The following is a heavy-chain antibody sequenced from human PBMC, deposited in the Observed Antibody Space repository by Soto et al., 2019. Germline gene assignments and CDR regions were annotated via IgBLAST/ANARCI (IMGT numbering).Heavy chain of an antibody. J-gene: IGHJ6*02. CDR2: IYPDDSDT. V-gene: IGHV5-51*01. Sequence: GESLKISCKGSGYSFTNYWIGWVRQMPGKGLEWMGIIYPDDSDTRYRPSFQGQVTMSADKSLSTAYLQWSSLKASDTAMYYCARLTLPRVYYGMDVWGQGTTVTVSS. CDR3: ARLTLPRVYYGMDV. CDR1: GYSFTNYW.